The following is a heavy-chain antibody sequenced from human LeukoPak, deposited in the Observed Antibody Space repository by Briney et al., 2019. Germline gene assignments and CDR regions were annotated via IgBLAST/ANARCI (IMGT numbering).Heavy chain of an antibody. V-gene: IGHV4-4*02. CDR1: GGPISSSNW. D-gene: IGHD6-19*01. CDR3: ARPVAGSSVWRSFDY. J-gene: IGHJ4*02. CDR2: IYHGGST. Sequence: TSETLSLTCAVSGGPISSSNWWSWVRQPPGKGLEWIGEIYHGGSTNYNPSLKSRVTISVDMSKNQFSLKLSSVTAADTAVYYCARPVAGSSVWRSFDYWGQGALVTVSS.